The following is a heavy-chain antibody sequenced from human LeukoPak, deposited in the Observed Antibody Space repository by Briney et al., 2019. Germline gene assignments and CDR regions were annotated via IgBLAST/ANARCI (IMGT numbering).Heavy chain of an antibody. D-gene: IGHD5-12*01. CDR3: ARRVATNNYYYYYGLDV. Sequence: SETLSLTCTVSGGSISSSSYYWGWIRQPPGKGLEWIGSIYYSGSTYYNPSLKSRVTISVDTSKSQFSLKLGSVTAADTAVYYCARRVATNNYYYYYGLDVWGLGTTVTVPS. CDR1: GGSISSSSYY. V-gene: IGHV4-39*01. CDR2: IYYSGST. J-gene: IGHJ6*02.